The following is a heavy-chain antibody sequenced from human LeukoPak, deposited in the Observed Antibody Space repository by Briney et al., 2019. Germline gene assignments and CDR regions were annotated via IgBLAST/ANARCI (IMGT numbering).Heavy chain of an antibody. D-gene: IGHD3-22*01. CDR1: GDSITRRGYF. V-gene: IGHV4-39*01. CDR3: ARHEPSSFYYESRGNWFDP. J-gene: IGHJ5*02. Sequence: SETLSLICTVSGDSITRRGYFWGWIRQRPGEGLEWIGSVYYTGNTYYNPSLKGRVTISVATSDNQVSLTIASVTAADTAIYYCARHEPSSFYYESRGNWFDPWGQGALVTVSS. CDR2: VYYTGNT.